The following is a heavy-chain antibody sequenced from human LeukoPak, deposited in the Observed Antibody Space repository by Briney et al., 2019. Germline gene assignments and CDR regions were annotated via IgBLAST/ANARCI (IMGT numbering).Heavy chain of an antibody. Sequence: PSETLSLTCAVYGGSFGGYYWSWIRQPPGKGLEWIGEINHSGSTNYNPPLKSRVTISVDTYKNQFSLKQSSVTAADTAVFYCAREFGAYGPLAFDFWGEGTLVTVSS. V-gene: IGHV4-34*01. CDR2: INHSGST. CDR3: AREFGAYGPLAFDF. CDR1: GGSFGGYY. D-gene: IGHD3-3*01. J-gene: IGHJ4*02.